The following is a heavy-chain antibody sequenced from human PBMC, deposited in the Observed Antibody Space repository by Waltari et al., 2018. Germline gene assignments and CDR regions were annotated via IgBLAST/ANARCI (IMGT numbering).Heavy chain of an antibody. Sequence: EVQLVESGGGLVQPGGSLRLSCAASEGAYWVDWVRQAPGKGMVWVSRINSDGTRIDYAASVRGRFTISRDSAKSTFYLQMTSLRADDTAVYYCTRNPPGYWGQGTLVTVSS. CDR2: INSDGTRI. CDR3: TRNPPGY. J-gene: IGHJ4*02. CDR1: EGAYW. V-gene: IGHV3-74*01.